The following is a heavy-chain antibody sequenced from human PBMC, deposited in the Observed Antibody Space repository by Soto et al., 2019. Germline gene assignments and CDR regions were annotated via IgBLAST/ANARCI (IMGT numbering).Heavy chain of an antibody. CDR2: IYHSGST. CDR3: AAGGGLPRYY. D-gene: IGHD5-12*01. CDR1: GGSISSGGYS. J-gene: IGHJ4*02. Sequence: QLQLQESGSGLVKPSQTLSLTCAVSGGSISSGGYSWSWIRQPPGKGLEWIGYIYHSGSTYYNPSLQSRVTISGNRSKNQFSLKLSSVTAADTAVYYCAAGGGLPRYYWGQGTLVTVSS. V-gene: IGHV4-30-2*01.